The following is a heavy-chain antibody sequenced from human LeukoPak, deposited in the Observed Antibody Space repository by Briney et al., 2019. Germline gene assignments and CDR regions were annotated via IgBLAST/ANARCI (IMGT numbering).Heavy chain of an antibody. Sequence: GGSLRLSCAASGFTFSIYCMSWVRQAPGEGLEWMANIKQDGSEKYYVDSVKGRFTISRDNAKNSLYLQMNSLRAEDTAVYYCARRGDLLDYWGQGTLVTVSS. CDR1: GFTFSIYC. V-gene: IGHV3-7*03. D-gene: IGHD1-26*01. J-gene: IGHJ4*02. CDR2: IKQDGSEK. CDR3: ARRGDLLDY.